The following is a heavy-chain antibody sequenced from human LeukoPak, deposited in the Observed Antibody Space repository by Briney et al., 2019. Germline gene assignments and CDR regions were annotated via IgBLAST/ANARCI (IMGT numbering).Heavy chain of an antibody. CDR1: GFTFSSSD. V-gene: IGHV3-30*03. D-gene: IGHD3-10*01. J-gene: IGHJ4*02. Sequence: GGSLRLSCVAPGFTFSSSDMHWVRQAPGKGLEWVAVISYDGSNKYYADSVKGRFTISRDYSKNTLFLQMNSLRVEDMAVYYCASSYGSGSYYPDYWGQGTLVTVSS. CDR3: ASSYGSGSYYPDY. CDR2: ISYDGSNK.